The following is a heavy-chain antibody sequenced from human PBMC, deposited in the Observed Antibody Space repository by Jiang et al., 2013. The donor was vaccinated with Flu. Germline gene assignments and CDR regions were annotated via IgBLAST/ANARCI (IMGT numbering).Heavy chain of an antibody. Sequence: VQLLESGGGVVQPGRSLRLSCAASGFTFSSYAMHWVRQAPGKGLEWVAVISYDGSNKYYADSVKGRFTISRDNSKNTLYLQMNSLRAEDTAVYYCARSYYYDSSGYFGYWGQGTLVTVSS. CDR1: GFTFSSYA. D-gene: IGHD3-22*01. CDR2: ISYDGSNK. CDR3: ARSYYYDSSGYFGY. J-gene: IGHJ4*02. V-gene: IGHV3-30-3*01.